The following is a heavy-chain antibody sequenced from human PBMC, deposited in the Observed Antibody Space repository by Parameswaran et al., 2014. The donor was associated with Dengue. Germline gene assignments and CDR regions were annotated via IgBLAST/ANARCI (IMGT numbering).Heavy chain of an antibody. V-gene: IGHV4-4*02. J-gene: IGHJ6*02. D-gene: IGHD3-10*01. CDR3: AREPVTMVRGVRVHLSMDV. CDR2: IYHSGST. Sequence: VRQAPGKGLEWIGEIYHSGSTNYNPSLKSRVTISVDKSKNQFSLKLSSVTAADTAVYYCAREPVTMVRGVRVHLSMDVWGQGTTVTVSS.